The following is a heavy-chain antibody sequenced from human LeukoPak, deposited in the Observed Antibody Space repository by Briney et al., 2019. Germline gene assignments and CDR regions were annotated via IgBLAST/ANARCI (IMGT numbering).Heavy chain of an antibody. CDR1: GGSISSSSYY. J-gene: IGHJ5*02. CDR3: ARLECGYSYGSSPDNWFDP. V-gene: IGHV4-39*07. Sequence: SETLSLTCTVSGGSISSSSYYWGWIRQPPGKGLEWIGSFYSSGSTYNNPSLKSRVTISVDRSKNQFSLNLRAVTAADTAVYYCARLECGYSYGSSPDNWFDPWGQGTLVTVSS. CDR2: FYSSGST. D-gene: IGHD5-18*01.